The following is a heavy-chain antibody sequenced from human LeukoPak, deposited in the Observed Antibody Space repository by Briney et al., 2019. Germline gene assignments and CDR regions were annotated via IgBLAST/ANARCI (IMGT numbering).Heavy chain of an antibody. D-gene: IGHD2-15*01. J-gene: IGHJ3*02. V-gene: IGHV3-7*01. CDR1: GFTFSNFW. CDR3: ASRYCSGGSCYWDAFDI. CDR2: IKLDGSAT. Sequence: GGSLRLSCAASGFTFSNFWMAWVRQVPGKGPEWVADIKLDGSATYYLDSVKGRFTISRDNAKNSLYLQMNSLRAEDTAVYYCASRYCSGGSCYWDAFDIWGQGTMVTVSS.